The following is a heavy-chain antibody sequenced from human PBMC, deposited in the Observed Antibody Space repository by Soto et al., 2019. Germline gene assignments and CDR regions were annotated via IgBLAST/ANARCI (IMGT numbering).Heavy chain of an antibody. J-gene: IGHJ6*02. D-gene: IGHD3-16*02. CDR3: ARLRGSIENPDYYYYGMDV. CDR1: GGSISSYY. CDR2: IYYSGST. Sequence: SETLSLTCTVSGGSISSYYWSWIRQPPGKGLEWIGYIYYSGSTNYNPSLKSRVTISVDTSKNQFSLKLSSVTAADTAVYYCARLRGSIENPDYYYYGMDVWGQGTTVTVSS. V-gene: IGHV4-59*01.